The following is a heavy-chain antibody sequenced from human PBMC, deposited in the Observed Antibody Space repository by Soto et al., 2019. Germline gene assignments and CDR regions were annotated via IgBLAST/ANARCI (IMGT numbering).Heavy chain of an antibody. D-gene: IGHD3-10*01. V-gene: IGHV3-23*01. J-gene: IGHJ4*02. Sequence: EVQLLESGGGLVQPGGSLRLSCAASGFTFNNYAMTWVRQAPGKGLEWVSDISGGGDTTSYADSVKGRFTVSRDGSKNRLCLQMISVRAYDTALYYCAKGRGGSGSLNPRVDFWGQGTLVTVSS. CDR2: ISGGGDTT. CDR3: AKGRGGSGSLNPRVDF. CDR1: GFTFNNYA.